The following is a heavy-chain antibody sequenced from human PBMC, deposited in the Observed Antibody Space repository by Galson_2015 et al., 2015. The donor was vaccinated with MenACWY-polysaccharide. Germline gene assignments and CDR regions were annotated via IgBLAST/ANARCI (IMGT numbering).Heavy chain of an antibody. CDR3: ARGVQLELKAPCDWCAP. D-gene: IGHD1-1*01. CDR1: GFTFSNYG. J-gene: IGHJ5*02. V-gene: IGHV3-33*01. Sequence: SLRLSCAASGFTFSNYGMHWVRQAPGKGLEWVALIWNDGNNTNYVDSVKGRFTISRDNSKNTLYLQMNSLRAEDTAVYYCARGVQLELKAPCDWCAPGVQGTLFTVTS. CDR2: IWNDGNNT.